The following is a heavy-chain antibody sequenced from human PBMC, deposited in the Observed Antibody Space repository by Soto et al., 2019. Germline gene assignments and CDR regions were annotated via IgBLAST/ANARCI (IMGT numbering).Heavy chain of an antibody. J-gene: IGHJ4*02. CDR1: GGSTSAFY. D-gene: IGHD2-15*01. CDR2: IYDTGSA. Sequence: QVQLQESGPGLVKPSETLSLTCTVSGGSTSAFYWTWIRQAPGKELEWIGYIYDTGSASYNPSLKSRVTMSIDTSKSHFSLKLTSVTAADTAVYYCARGYCNGGSCYLYDYWGQGILVTVSS. V-gene: IGHV4-59*01. CDR3: ARGYCNGGSCYLYDY.